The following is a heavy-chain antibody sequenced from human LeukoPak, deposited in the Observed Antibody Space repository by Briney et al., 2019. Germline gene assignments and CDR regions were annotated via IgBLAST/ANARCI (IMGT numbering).Heavy chain of an antibody. V-gene: IGHV1-3*01. Sequence: ASVKVSCKSSGYTFTSYAMHWVRQAPGQRLEWMGWINAGNGNTKYSQKFQGRVTITRDTSASTAYMELSSLRSEDTAVHYCARDRGYSSSWWPVFDYWGQGTLVTVSS. J-gene: IGHJ4*02. D-gene: IGHD6-13*01. CDR2: INAGNGNT. CDR3: ARDRGYSSSWWPVFDY. CDR1: GYTFTSYA.